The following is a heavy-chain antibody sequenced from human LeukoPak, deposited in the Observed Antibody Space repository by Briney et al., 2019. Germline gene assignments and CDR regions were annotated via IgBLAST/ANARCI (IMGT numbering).Heavy chain of an antibody. CDR3: ARSVGYRSLSKNAFDI. CDR2: INPNSGGT. Sequence: ASVKVSCKASGYTLTGYYMHWVRQAPGQGLEWMGRINPNSGGTNYAQKFQGRVTMTRDTSISTAYMELSRLRSDDTAVYYCARSVGYRSLSKNAFDIWGQGTMVTVSS. J-gene: IGHJ3*02. V-gene: IGHV1-2*06. D-gene: IGHD5-18*01. CDR1: GYTLTGYY.